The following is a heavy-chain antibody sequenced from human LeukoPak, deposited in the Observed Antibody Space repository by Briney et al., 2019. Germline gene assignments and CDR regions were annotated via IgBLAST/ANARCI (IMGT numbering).Heavy chain of an antibody. CDR2: ISYDGSNK. J-gene: IGHJ3*02. CDR3: AKDLSGSGSHTPHDAFDI. V-gene: IGHV3-30*18. Sequence: GGSLRLSCAASGFTFSSYGMHWVRQAPGKGLEWVAVISYDGSNKYYADSVKGRFTISRDNSKNTLYLQMNSLRAEDTAVYYCAKDLSGSGSHTPHDAFDIWGQGTMVTVSS. CDR1: GFTFSSYG. D-gene: IGHD3-10*01.